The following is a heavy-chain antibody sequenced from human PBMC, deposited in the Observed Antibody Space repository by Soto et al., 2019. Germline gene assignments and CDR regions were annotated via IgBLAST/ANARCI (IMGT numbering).Heavy chain of an antibody. J-gene: IGHJ4*02. Sequence: QVQLQESGPGLVKPSGTLSLTCAVSGGSISSSNWWSWVRQPPGKGLDWIGEIYHSGSTNYNPSLKSRVTISVDKSKNHFSLKLNSVTAADTAVYYCAKGRESRGPPPLDYWCQGTLVTVSS. CDR2: IYHSGST. D-gene: IGHD3-10*01. V-gene: IGHV4-4*02. CDR3: AKGRESRGPPPLDY. CDR1: GGSISSSNW.